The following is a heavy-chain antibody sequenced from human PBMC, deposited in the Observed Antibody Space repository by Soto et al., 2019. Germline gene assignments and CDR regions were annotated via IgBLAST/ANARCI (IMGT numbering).Heavy chain of an antibody. CDR1: GYTFTSYG. CDR3: ARDCSGGSCYRTENYYYYGMDV. J-gene: IGHJ6*02. Sequence: QVQLVQSGAEVKKPGASVKVSCKASGYTFTSYGISWVRQAPGQGLEWMGWISAYNGNTNYAQKLQGGVTMTTDTPTCTAYMELRSLRSDDTAVYYCARDCSGGSCYRTENYYYYGMDVWGQGTTVTVSS. CDR2: ISAYNGNT. V-gene: IGHV1-18*01. D-gene: IGHD2-15*01.